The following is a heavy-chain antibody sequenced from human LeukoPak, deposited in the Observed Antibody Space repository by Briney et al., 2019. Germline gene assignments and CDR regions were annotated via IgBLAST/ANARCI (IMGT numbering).Heavy chain of an antibody. D-gene: IGHD2-2*01. J-gene: IGHJ4*02. Sequence: GESLKISCEGSGYSFTNYWIGWVRQMPGKGLEWMGVIYPDDSDTRYSPSFQGQVTISADKSIGTAYLQWSSLKASDTAMYYCAIGGDSSTSCYRCFNYWGQGTLVAVSS. CDR2: IYPDDSDT. CDR3: AIGGDSSTSCYRCFNY. V-gene: IGHV5-51*01. CDR1: GYSFTNYW.